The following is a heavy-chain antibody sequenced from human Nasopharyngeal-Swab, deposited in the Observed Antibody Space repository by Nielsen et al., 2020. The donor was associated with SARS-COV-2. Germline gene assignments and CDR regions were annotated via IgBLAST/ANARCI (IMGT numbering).Heavy chain of an antibody. CDR2: IYSGGST. J-gene: IGHJ6*02. D-gene: IGHD3-3*01. V-gene: IGHV3-53*01. Sequence: WIRQPPGKGLEWVSVIYSGGSTCYADSVKGRFTISRDNSKNTLYLQMNSLRAEDTAVYYCARDQGYYDFWSGYPGGMDVWGQGTTVTVSS. CDR3: ARDQGYYDFWSGYPGGMDV.